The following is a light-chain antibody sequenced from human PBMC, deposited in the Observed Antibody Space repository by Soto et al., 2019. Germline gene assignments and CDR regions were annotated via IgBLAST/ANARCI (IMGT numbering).Light chain of an antibody. CDR2: DNN. V-gene: IGLV1-51*01. J-gene: IGLJ2*01. CDR3: GTWDSSRSAVV. CDR1: SSNIGNNF. Sequence: QSVLTQPPSVSAAPGQRVTISCSGSSSNIGNNFVSCYQQLPGTAPKLLIYDNNKRPSGIPDRFSGSKSGTSATLGITGLQTGDESDYYCGTWDSSRSAVVFGGGTQLTVL.